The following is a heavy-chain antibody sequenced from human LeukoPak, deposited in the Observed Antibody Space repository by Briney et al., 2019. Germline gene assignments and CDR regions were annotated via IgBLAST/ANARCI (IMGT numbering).Heavy chain of an antibody. V-gene: IGHV4-61*02. J-gene: IGHJ4*02. CDR3: ARARVIPASFDD. CDR1: GGSITFGSYY. CDR2: IYTSGRT. Sequence: SETLSLTCTVSGGSITFGSYYWTWIRQPAGKGLEWIGRIYTSGRTFYNPSLKSRVTISMDTSMNQFSLQLNSVTAADTAVYYCARARVIPASFDDWGQGALVTVSS. D-gene: IGHD3-16*02.